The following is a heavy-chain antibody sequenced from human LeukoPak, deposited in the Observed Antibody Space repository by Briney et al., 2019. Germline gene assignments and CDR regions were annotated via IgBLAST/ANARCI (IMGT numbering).Heavy chain of an antibody. V-gene: IGHV3-15*01. J-gene: IGHJ4*02. CDR2: IKSKTDSGTT. CDR3: TTRLYDILTGYYLFDY. CDR1: GFTFSNAW. D-gene: IGHD3-9*01. Sequence: PGGSLRLSCAASGFTFSNAWMSWVRQAPGKGLEWVGRIKSKTDSGTTDYAAPVKGRFTISRDDSKNTLYLQMNSLKTEDTAVYYCTTRLYDILTGYYLFDYWGQGTLVTVSS.